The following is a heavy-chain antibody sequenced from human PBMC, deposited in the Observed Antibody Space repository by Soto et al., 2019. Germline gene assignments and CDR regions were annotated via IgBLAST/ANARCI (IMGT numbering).Heavy chain of an antibody. CDR2: MKEEATEK. CDR3: AGGGVYDSGRYHY. Sequence: EVRLVESGGGLVQPGESLKLSCEASGFPFMTYWMSWVRQAPGKGLEWVAHMKEEATEKYLDSVKGRFIISRDNAKNSLYLQMNSLGGDDTAVYYCAGGGVYDSGRYHYWGQGTLVTVSS. D-gene: IGHD6-25*01. J-gene: IGHJ4*02. CDR1: GFPFMTYW. V-gene: IGHV3-7*01.